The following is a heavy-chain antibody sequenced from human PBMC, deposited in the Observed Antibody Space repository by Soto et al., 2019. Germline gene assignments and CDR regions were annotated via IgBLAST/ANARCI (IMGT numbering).Heavy chain of an antibody. D-gene: IGHD3-22*01. CDR1: GFTFSSYA. V-gene: IGHV3-23*01. Sequence: LGGSLRLSCSASGFTFSSYAMSWVRQAPGKGLEWVSAISGSGGSTYYADSVKGRFTISRDNSKNTLYLQMNSLRAEDTAVYYCAKDRIVVVIPTRPDYWGQGTMVTVS. CDR3: AKDRIVVVIPTRPDY. J-gene: IGHJ4*02. CDR2: ISGSGGST.